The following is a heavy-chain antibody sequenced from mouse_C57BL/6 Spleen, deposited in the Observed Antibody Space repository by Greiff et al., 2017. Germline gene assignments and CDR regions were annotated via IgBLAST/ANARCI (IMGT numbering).Heavy chain of an antibody. CDR2: INPSTGGT. J-gene: IGHJ3*01. V-gene: IGHV1-42*01. CDR1: GYSFTGYY. Sequence: VQLQQSGPELVKPGASVKISCKASGYSFTGYYMNWVKQSPEKSLEWIGEINPSTGGTTYNQKFKAKATLTVDKSSSTAYMQLKSLTSEDSAVYYWARGEGFAYWGQGTLVTVSA. CDR3: ARGEGFAY.